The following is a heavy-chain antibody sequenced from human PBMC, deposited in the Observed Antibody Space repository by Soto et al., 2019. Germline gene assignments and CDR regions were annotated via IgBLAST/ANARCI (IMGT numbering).Heavy chain of an antibody. Sequence: PSQTLSLTCAISGDSVSTNSGTWDWIRQSRSRGLEWLGRTYYRSNWYTDYAGSVRGRITIPPDTSNNQLSLQLNSVTPDDTAVYYCARLIGKSWLDSWSQGTLVTVSS. J-gene: IGHJ5*01. V-gene: IGHV6-1*01. CDR3: ARLIGKSWLDS. CDR2: TYYRSNWYT. CDR1: GDSVSTNSGT. D-gene: IGHD2-8*01.